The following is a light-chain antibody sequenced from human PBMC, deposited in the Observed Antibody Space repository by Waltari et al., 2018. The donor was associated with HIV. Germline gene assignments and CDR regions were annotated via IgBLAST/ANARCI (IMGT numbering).Light chain of an antibody. CDR2: DVS. V-gene: IGLV2-14*03. CDR3: STYTINSLRV. CDR1: SPAVGAFAY. J-gene: IGLJ1*01. Sequence: HSALTQPASVSGSPGQPITVSCSGTSPAVGAFAYVPSYQQYPGKAPKLMIYDVSHRPSGVSDRFSGSKSGNTASLTISGLQAEDEADYYCSTYTINSLRVFGTGTKVTVL.